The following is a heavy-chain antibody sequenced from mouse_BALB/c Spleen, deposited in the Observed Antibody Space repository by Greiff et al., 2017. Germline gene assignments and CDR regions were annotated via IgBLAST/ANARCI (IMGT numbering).Heavy chain of an antibody. J-gene: IGHJ2*01. D-gene: IGHD2-1*01. V-gene: IGHV5-4*02. CDR2: ISDGGSYT. Sequence: EVQVVESGGGLVKPGGSLKLSCAASGFTFSDYYMYWVRQTPEKRLEWVATISDGGSYTYYPDSVKGRFTISRDNAKNNLYLQMSSLKSEDTAMYYCARHGNYLDYWGQGTTLTVSS. CDR1: GFTFSDYY. CDR3: ARHGNYLDY.